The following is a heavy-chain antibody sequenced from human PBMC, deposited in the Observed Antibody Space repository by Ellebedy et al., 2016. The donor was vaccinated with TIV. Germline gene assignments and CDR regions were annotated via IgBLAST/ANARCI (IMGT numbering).Heavy chain of an antibody. D-gene: IGHD5-24*01. CDR1: ESTFSSYG. CDR3: ATQLWNTEF. J-gene: IGHJ4*02. Sequence: GESLQISCEASESTFSSYGMSWVRQAPGKGLEWVSSISTTDGTHYADSVKGRFTISRDNPKNTLYLQMNSLRVEDTAVNYCATQLWNTEFWGQGTLVIVSS. V-gene: IGHV3-23*01. CDR2: ISTTDGT.